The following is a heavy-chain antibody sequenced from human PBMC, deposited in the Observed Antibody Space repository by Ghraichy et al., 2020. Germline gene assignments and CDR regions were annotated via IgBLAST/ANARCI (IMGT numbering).Heavy chain of an antibody. CDR1: GGSINNYY. D-gene: IGHD4-17*01. CDR3: ARLRHGDNYYYGLDV. Sequence: SETLSLTCTVSGGSINNYYWSWIRKAAGKGLEWIGRIYASRATNYNPSLESRLTMSVDTSKNQFSLKLRSVTAADTAVYYCARLRHGDNYYYGLDVWGLGTTVTVSS. J-gene: IGHJ6*02. V-gene: IGHV4-4*07. CDR2: IYASRAT.